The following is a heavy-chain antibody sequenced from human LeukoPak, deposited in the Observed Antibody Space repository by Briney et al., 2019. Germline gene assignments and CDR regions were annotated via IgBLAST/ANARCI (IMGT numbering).Heavy chain of an antibody. V-gene: IGHV3-53*01. Sequence: GGSLRLSCAASEFSVGSNYMTWVRQAPGKGLEWVSRINSDESSTYYADSVKGRFTISRDNSKNTLYLQMNSLRAEDTAVYYCAKANYYGSGYPWSWFDPWGQGTLVTVSS. CDR2: INSDESST. J-gene: IGHJ5*02. D-gene: IGHD3-10*01. CDR1: EFSVGSNY. CDR3: AKANYYGSGYPWSWFDP.